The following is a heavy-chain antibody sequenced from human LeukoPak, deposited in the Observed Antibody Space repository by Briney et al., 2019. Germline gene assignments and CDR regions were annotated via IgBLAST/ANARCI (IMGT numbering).Heavy chain of an antibody. Sequence: GGSLRLSCAASGFTFSSYWMHWVRQAPGKGLVWVSRINTDGSDITYADSVKGRFTISRDNAKNTLYLQMNSLRAEDTAVYYCAFGSGREGYMDVWGKGTTVTVSS. CDR2: INTDGSDI. D-gene: IGHD3-10*01. CDR1: GFTFSSYW. V-gene: IGHV3-74*03. J-gene: IGHJ6*03. CDR3: AFGSGREGYMDV.